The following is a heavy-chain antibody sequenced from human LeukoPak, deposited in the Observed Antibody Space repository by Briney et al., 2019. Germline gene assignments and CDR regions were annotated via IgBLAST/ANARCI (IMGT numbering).Heavy chain of an antibody. V-gene: IGHV3-11*04. Sequence: PGGSLRLSCEASGFTFSDYYMSWIRQAPGRGLEWVSYISISGSTIYYADSVKGRFTISRDNAKSSLYLQMNSLRAEDTAVYYCAGRHDYNNSDAGYWGQGTLVTVSS. CDR2: ISISGSTI. D-gene: IGHD4-11*01. J-gene: IGHJ4*02. CDR1: GFTFSDYY. CDR3: AGRHDYNNSDAGY.